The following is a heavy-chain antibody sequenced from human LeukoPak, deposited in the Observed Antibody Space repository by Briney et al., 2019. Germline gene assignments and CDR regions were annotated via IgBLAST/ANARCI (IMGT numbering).Heavy chain of an antibody. CDR1: GFTFSSYA. V-gene: IGHV3-74*01. Sequence: GGSLRLSCAASGFTFSSYAMSWVRQAPGKGLVWVSRINSDGSSTSYADSVKGRFTISRDNAKNSLYLQMNSLRAEDTALYYCAKDTNRYDILTGYPDYWGQGTLVTVSS. D-gene: IGHD3-9*01. CDR2: INSDGSST. CDR3: AKDTNRYDILTGYPDY. J-gene: IGHJ4*02.